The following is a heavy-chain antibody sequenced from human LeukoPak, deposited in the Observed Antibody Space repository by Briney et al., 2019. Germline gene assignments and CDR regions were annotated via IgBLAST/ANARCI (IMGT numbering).Heavy chain of an antibody. J-gene: IGHJ4*02. D-gene: IGHD6-25*01. V-gene: IGHV1-8*01. CDR2: MNPNSGNT. Sequence: ASVKVSCKASGYTFTSYDINWVRQAPGQGLEWMGWMNPNSGNTGYAQKFQGRVTTTRNTSISTAYMELSSLRSEDTAVYYCARGPNSSGYDYWGQGTLVTVSS. CDR3: ARGPNSSGYDY. CDR1: GYTFTSYD.